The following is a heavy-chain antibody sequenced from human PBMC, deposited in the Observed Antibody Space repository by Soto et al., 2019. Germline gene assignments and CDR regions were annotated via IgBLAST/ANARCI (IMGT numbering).Heavy chain of an antibody. D-gene: IGHD3-16*02. V-gene: IGHV3-21*01. CDR3: ASIPNHYDYIWGSYPEAAFNI. Sequence: GSLRLSCAASGFTFSSFSMNWVRQAPGKGLEWVSSISSSSSYIYYAGSVRGRFTISRDNAKNSLYLQMNSLRAEDTAVYYCASIPNHYDYIWGSYPEAAFNIWGQGTMVTVSS. J-gene: IGHJ3*02. CDR2: ISSSSSYI. CDR1: GFTFSSFS.